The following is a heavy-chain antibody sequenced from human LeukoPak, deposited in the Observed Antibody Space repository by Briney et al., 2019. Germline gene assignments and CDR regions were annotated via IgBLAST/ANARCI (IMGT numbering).Heavy chain of an antibody. CDR3: ARHFKTYSNSWYNWFDP. CDR1: GYSFTSYW. J-gene: IGHJ5*02. V-gene: IGHV5-10-1*01. Sequence: GESLKISCKGSGYSFTSYWISWVRQMPGKGLEWMGRIDPSDSYTNYSPSFQGHVTISADKSISTAYLQWSSLKASDTAMYYCARHFKTYSNSWYNWFDPWGQGTLVTVSS. D-gene: IGHD6-13*01. CDR2: IDPSDSYT.